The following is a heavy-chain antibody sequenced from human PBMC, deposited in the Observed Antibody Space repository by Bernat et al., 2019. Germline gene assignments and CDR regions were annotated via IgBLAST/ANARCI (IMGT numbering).Heavy chain of an antibody. J-gene: IGHJ4*02. V-gene: IGHV5-51*01. CDR2: IYPGDSDT. Sequence: EVQLVQSGAEVKKPGESLKISCQGSGYSFTSYWIGWVRQMPGKGLEWMGIIYPGDSDTSYSPSFQGKVTISADKSISTAYLQGGSLKASDTAMYYCARQHDYSNYADYWCQGALVTVSS. D-gene: IGHD4-11*01. CDR1: GYSFTSYW. CDR3: ARQHDYSNYADY.